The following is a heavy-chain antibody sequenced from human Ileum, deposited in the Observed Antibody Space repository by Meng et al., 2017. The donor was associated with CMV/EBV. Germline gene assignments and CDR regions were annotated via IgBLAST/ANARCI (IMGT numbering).Heavy chain of an antibody. Sequence: SQTRSLTGAISGDSVSSNTVAWNWIRQSPSRGLEYLGRTYYRSKWYNDYAVSVKGRIVINPDTSKNQFSLQLNSVTPEDTAVYYCARDYYGSGTYSYLFDYWGQGTLVTVPS. CDR3: ARDYYGSGTYSYLFDY. J-gene: IGHJ4*02. CDR1: GDSVSSNTVA. CDR2: TYYRSKWYN. D-gene: IGHD3-10*01. V-gene: IGHV6-1*01.